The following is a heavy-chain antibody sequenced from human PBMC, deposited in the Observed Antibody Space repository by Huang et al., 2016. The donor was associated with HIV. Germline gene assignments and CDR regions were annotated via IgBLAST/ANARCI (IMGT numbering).Heavy chain of an antibody. V-gene: IGHV1-69*01. D-gene: IGHD3-16*01. CDR3: AMSLRYQYDSRSYWGRYFDY. CDR2: IIPLFRAP. Sequence: QVQLEQSGPAVRKPGSSVKVSCQASGGSFSDQIISWVRQAPGQRFEWVEGIIPLFRAPAYAQEFKGRVTMTADESTATIYMELNSLTAEDTAVYYCAMSLRYQYDSRSYWGRYFDYWGQGTLVTVSS. CDR1: GGSFSDQI. J-gene: IGHJ4*02.